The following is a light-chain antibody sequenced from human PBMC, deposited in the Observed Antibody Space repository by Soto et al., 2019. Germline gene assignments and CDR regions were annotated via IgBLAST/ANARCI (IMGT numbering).Light chain of an antibody. CDR2: AAS. V-gene: IGKV1-39*01. CDR1: QSISSY. Sequence: DIQMTQTPSSLSASVGDRVTITCRASQSISSYLNWYQQKPGKAPKILMYAASSLQSGVPSRFSGSGSGTDFALTISRLLPEDFATYYCQQCYSTPRTFGQGTKVEIK. J-gene: IGKJ1*01. CDR3: QQCYSTPRT.